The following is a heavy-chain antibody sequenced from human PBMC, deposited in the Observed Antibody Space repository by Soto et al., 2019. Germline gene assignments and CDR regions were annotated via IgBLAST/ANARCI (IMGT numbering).Heavy chain of an antibody. V-gene: IGHV3-30-3*01. CDR2: ISYDGSNK. D-gene: IGHD2-15*01. CDR3: AREAWELVVAATDFDY. CDR1: GFTFSSYA. Sequence: QVQLVESGGGVVQPGRSLRLSCAASGFTFSSYAMHWVRQAPGKGLEWVAVISYDGSNKYYADSVKGRFTTSRDNSKNTLYLQMNSLRAEDTAVYYCAREAWELVVAATDFDYWGQGTLVTVSS. J-gene: IGHJ4*02.